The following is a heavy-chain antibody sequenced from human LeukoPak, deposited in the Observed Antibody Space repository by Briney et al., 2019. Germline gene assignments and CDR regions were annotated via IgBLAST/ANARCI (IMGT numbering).Heavy chain of an antibody. Sequence: GGSLRLSCAASGFTFSNYAMAWVRQAPGKGLEWVSGLSGSGGNTFYAVSVKGRFTISRDNPKNTLYLQMNSLRAEDTAVYYCARDLGGGATGTDYWGQGTLVTVSS. CDR2: LSGSGGNT. D-gene: IGHD1-14*01. CDR3: ARDLGGGATGTDY. V-gene: IGHV3-23*01. CDR1: GFTFSNYA. J-gene: IGHJ4*02.